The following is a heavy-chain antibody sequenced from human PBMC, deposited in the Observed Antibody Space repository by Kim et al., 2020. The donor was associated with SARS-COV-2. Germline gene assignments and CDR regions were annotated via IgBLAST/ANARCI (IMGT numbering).Heavy chain of an antibody. V-gene: IGHV3-33*06. J-gene: IGHJ6*02. CDR3: AKNRDYYYYGMDV. CDR1: GFPFSSYG. CDR2: IWYDGSNK. Sequence: GSLRLSCAASGFPFSSYGMHWVRQAPGKGLEWVAVIWYDGSNKYYADSVKGRFTISRDNSKNTLYLQMNSLRAEDTAVYYCAKNRDYYYYGMDVWGQGTTVTVSS.